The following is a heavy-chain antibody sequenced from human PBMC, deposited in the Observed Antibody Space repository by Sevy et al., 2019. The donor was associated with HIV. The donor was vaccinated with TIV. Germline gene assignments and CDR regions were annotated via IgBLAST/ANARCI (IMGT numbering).Heavy chain of an antibody. D-gene: IGHD4-17*01. Sequence: GGSLRLSCAASGFTLSMYAIKWVRQAPGKGLEWVALISYDGGNKYHADSVKGRFTISRDNSKNTLYLQMNSLGAEDTAVYYCARVNSFDGDYVGGDYWGQGALVTVSS. CDR2: ISYDGGNK. CDR1: GFTLSMYA. J-gene: IGHJ4*02. V-gene: IGHV3-30-3*01. CDR3: ARVNSFDGDYVGGDY.